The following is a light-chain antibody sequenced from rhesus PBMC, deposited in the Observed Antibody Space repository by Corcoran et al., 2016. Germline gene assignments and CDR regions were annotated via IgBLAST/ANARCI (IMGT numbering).Light chain of an antibody. CDR1: QSVGST. J-gene: IGKJ4*01. V-gene: IGKV3-35*02. CDR3: QKYNDWPPT. CDR2: YAS. Sequence: ETVMMQSPATLSLSPGERATLSCRASQSVGSTLAWYQQKPGQAPRLLIYYASSRAPGIPDRVSGRGYGTEFTLTISSLDPEDVGVYYCQKYNDWPPTFGGGTKVEIK.